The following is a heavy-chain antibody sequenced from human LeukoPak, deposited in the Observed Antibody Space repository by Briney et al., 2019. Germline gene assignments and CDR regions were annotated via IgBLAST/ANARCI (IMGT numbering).Heavy chain of an antibody. D-gene: IGHD6-13*01. CDR1: GFTFSSYE. CDR2: ISSSGSSI. Sequence: GGSLRLSCAASGFTFSSYEMNWVRQAPGKGLEWVSYISSSGSSIYYADSVKGRFTISRDNAKNSLYLQMNSLRAEDTAVYHCARDLTAAAGDYWGQGTLVTVSS. V-gene: IGHV3-48*03. CDR3: ARDLTAAAGDY. J-gene: IGHJ4*02.